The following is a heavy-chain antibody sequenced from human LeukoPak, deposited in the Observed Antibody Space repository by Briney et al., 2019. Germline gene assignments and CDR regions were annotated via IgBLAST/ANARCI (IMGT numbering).Heavy chain of an antibody. J-gene: IGHJ4*02. Sequence: GASVKVSCKASGGTFSSYAISWVRQAPGQGLEWMGWINPSSGSTNYAQKFQGSVALTRDTSITTFFMDLSRLRSDDTAVYYCARAYTYGPFDYWGQGTLVTVSS. V-gene: IGHV1-2*04. CDR3: ARAYTYGPFDY. CDR2: INPSSGST. CDR1: GGTFSSYA. D-gene: IGHD5-18*01.